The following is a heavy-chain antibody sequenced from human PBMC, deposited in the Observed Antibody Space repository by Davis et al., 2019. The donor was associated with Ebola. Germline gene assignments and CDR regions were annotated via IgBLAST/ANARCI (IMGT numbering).Heavy chain of an antibody. V-gene: IGHV1-18*01. J-gene: IGHJ4*02. CDR1: GYTFTSYG. CDR3: ARDRSYSSGWSGGDY. D-gene: IGHD6-19*01. CDR2: ISAYNGNT. Sequence: ASVKVSCKASGYTFTSYGISWVRQAPGQGLEWMGWISAYNGNTNYAQKLQGRVTMTTDTSTSTAYMELRSLRSDDTAVYYCARDRSYSSGWSGGDYWGQGTLVTVSS.